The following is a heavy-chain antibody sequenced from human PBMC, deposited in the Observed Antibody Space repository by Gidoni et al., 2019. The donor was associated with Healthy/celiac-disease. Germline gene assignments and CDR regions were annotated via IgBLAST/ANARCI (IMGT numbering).Heavy chain of an antibody. CDR3: ARGSYYYDSSGIDY. D-gene: IGHD3-22*01. V-gene: IGHV3-30*04. CDR2: ISDDGSNK. J-gene: IGHJ4*02. CDR1: GFTFSSYA. Sequence: QVQLVESGGGLVQPGRSLRLSCAASGFTFSSYAMHWVRQAPGKGLEWVAVISDDGSNKYYADSVKGRFTISRDNSKNTLYLQMNSLRAEDTAVYYCARGSYYYDSSGIDYWGQGTLVTVSS.